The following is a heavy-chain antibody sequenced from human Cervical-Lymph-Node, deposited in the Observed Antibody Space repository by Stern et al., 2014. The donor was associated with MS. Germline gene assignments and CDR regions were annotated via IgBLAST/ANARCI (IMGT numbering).Heavy chain of an antibody. J-gene: IGHJ6*02. CDR3: ARDSTTGMDV. Sequence: KLVQSGAEVKKPGSSVKVSCKTSGDTFSSYAISWVRQGPGQGLEWMGGIVPIFGTANYAEKFHGRVTITADVSTNTAYMELSRLGSDDTAVYYCARDSTTGMDVWGQGTTVTVSS. V-gene: IGHV1-69*01. D-gene: IGHD1-1*01. CDR2: IVPIFGTA. CDR1: GDTFSSYA.